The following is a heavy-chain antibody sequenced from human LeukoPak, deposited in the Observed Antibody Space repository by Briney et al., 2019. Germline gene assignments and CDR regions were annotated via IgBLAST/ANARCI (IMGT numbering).Heavy chain of an antibody. V-gene: IGHV1-2*02. CDR2: INPNSGGT. Sequence: GASVKVSCKASGYTFTGYYMHWVRQAPGQGLEWRGWINPNSGGTNYAQKFQGRVTMTRDTSISTAYMELSRLRSDDTAVYYCARDPDYSKDNWFDPWGQGTLVTVSS. J-gene: IGHJ5*02. D-gene: IGHD4-11*01. CDR3: ARDPDYSKDNWFDP. CDR1: GYTFTGYY.